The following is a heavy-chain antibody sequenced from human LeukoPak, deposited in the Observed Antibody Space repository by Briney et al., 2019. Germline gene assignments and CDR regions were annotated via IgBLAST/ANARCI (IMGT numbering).Heavy chain of an antibody. CDR3: ARSYYYDSSGYSPIDY. V-gene: IGHV4-30-4*01. CDR1: GGSISSGDYY. J-gene: IGHJ4*02. CDR2: IYYSGST. Sequence: SETLSLTCTVSGGSISSGDYYWSWIRQPPGKGLEWIGYIYYSGSTYYNPSLKSRVTISVDTSKNQFSLKLSSVTAADTAVYYCARSYYYDSSGYSPIDYWGQGTLVTVSS. D-gene: IGHD3-22*01.